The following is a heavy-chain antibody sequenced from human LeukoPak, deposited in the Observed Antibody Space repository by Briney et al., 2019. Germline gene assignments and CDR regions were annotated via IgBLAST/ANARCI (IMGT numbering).Heavy chain of an antibody. CDR1: GGSFSGYY. CDR2: INHSGST. J-gene: IGHJ4*02. V-gene: IGHV4-34*01. CDR3: ARGGGGLYGGNSEIDY. Sequence: SETLSLTCAVYGGSFSGYYWSWIRQPPGKGLEWIGEINHSGSTNYNPSLKSRVTISVDTSKNQFSLKLSSVTAADTAVYYCARGGGGLYGGNSEIDYWGQGTLVTVSS. D-gene: IGHD4-23*01.